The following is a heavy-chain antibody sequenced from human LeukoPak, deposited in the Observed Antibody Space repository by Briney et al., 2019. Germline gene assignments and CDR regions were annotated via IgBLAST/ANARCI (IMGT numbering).Heavy chain of an antibody. CDR2: INHSGST. V-gene: IGHV4-34*01. Sequence: SETLSLTCAVYGGSFSGYYWSWIRQPPGKGLEWIGEINHSGSTNYNPSLKSRVTISVDTSKNQFSLKLSSVTAADTAVYYCARRHSWYGVDYWGQGTLVTVSS. CDR3: ARRHSWYGVDY. CDR1: GGSFSGYY. D-gene: IGHD6-13*01. J-gene: IGHJ4*02.